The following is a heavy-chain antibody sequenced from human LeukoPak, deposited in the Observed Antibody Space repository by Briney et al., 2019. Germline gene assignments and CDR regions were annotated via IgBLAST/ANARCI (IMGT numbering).Heavy chain of an antibody. J-gene: IGHJ6*02. D-gene: IGHD2-2*02. Sequence: SVKVSCKASGGTFSSYAISWVRQAPGQGLEWMGRIIPIFGIANYAQKFQGRVTITADKSTSTAYMELSSLRSEDTAVYYCAISRRSGYCSSTSCYTDYYYYGMDVWGQGTTVTVSS. CDR2: IIPIFGIA. V-gene: IGHV1-69*04. CDR1: GGTFSSYA. CDR3: AISRRSGYCSSTSCYTDYYYYGMDV.